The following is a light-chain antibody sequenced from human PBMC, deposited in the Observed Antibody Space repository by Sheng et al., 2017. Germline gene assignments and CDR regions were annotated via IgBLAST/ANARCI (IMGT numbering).Light chain of an antibody. CDR3: QQYLRFPGT. V-gene: IGKV1-5*03. CDR2: ETS. Sequence: DIQLTQSPSTLSASVGDRLTITCRASQSVSFWLAWYQLKSGKAPKLLIYETSILEDGVPSRFSGSTFGTEFSLTISSLQPDDFATYVCQQYLRFPGTFGLGTQVE. J-gene: IGKJ1*01. CDR1: QSVSFW.